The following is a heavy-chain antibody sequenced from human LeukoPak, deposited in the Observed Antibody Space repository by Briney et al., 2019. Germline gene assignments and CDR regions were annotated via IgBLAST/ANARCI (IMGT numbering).Heavy chain of an antibody. CDR1: GGTFSSYA. CDR3: ARASMVRGVMAYYFDY. Sequence: ASVKVSCKASGGTFSSYAISWLRQAPGQGLEWMGGIIPIFGTANYAQKFQGRVTITTDESTSTAYMELSSLRSEDTAVYYCARASMVRGVMAYYFDYWGQGTLVTVSS. D-gene: IGHD3-10*01. V-gene: IGHV1-69*05. J-gene: IGHJ4*02. CDR2: IIPIFGTA.